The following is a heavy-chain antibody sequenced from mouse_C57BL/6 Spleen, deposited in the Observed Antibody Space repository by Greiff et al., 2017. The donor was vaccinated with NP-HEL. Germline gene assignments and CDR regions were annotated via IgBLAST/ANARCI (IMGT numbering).Heavy chain of an antibody. CDR2: IDPSDSGT. CDR1: GYTFTSYW. J-gene: IGHJ3*01. V-gene: IGHV1-52*01. CDR3: ARASGGSSLLAY. Sequence: QVQLKQPGAELVRPGSSVKLSCKASGYTFTSYWMHWVKQRPIQGLEWIGNIDPSDSGTHYNQKFKDKVTLTVDKTSSTAYMQLSSLTSEDAAVYYCARASGGSSLLAYWGQETLVTVSA. D-gene: IGHD1-1*01.